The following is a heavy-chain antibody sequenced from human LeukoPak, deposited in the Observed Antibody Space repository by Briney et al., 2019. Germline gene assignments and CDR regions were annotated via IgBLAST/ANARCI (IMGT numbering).Heavy chain of an antibody. CDR1: AFTFSTYS. Sequence: GGSLRLSCAASAFTFSTYSMYWVRQAPRKGLGWLAVISHDGNTKYYARSVKGQFTISRDNSKNTLYLQMNSLRPEDTAIYYCARASSSGWLNYPMDVWGQGTTVTVPS. CDR3: ARASSSGWLNYPMDV. CDR2: ISHDGNTK. D-gene: IGHD6-19*01. V-gene: IGHV3-30-3*01. J-gene: IGHJ6*02.